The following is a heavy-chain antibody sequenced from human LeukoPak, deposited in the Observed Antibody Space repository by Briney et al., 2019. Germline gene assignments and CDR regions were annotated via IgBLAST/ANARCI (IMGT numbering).Heavy chain of an antibody. Sequence: SETLSLTCAVYGGPFSGYYWSWIRQPPGKGLEWIGEINHSGSTNYNPSLKSRVTISVDTSKNQFSLKLSSVTAADTAVYYCAGAGYDYYDSSGYYFRRYAFDIWGQGTMVTVSS. J-gene: IGHJ3*02. CDR1: GGPFSGYY. V-gene: IGHV4-34*01. CDR2: INHSGST. D-gene: IGHD3-22*01. CDR3: AGAGYDYYDSSGYYFRRYAFDI.